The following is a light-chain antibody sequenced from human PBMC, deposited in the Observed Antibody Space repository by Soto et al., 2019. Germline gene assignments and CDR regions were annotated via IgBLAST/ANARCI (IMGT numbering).Light chain of an antibody. V-gene: IGKV3-15*01. J-gene: IGKJ1*01. Sequence: EIVMTPSQVTLSVSPGERVNLSCRASQSVSSNLAWYQQTPGQAPSLLIYGAFTRATGIPARFSGTGSGTEFTLTISSLQSEDFALYYCQQYNDWPLTFGQGTKVDIK. CDR1: QSVSSN. CDR3: QQYNDWPLT. CDR2: GAF.